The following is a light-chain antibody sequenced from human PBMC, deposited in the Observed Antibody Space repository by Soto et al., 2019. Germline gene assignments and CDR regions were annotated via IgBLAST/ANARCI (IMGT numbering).Light chain of an antibody. CDR2: GNT. CDR1: SSNIGAGYD. Sequence: QSVLTQPPSASGAPGQRVTISCTGSSSNIGAGYDVHWYQQLPGTAPKVLIYGNTNRPSGVPDRFSGSKSGTSASLAISGLQTEDAADYYCQSYDSSLSGWVFGGGTQLTVL. CDR3: QSYDSSLSGWV. V-gene: IGLV1-40*01. J-gene: IGLJ3*02.